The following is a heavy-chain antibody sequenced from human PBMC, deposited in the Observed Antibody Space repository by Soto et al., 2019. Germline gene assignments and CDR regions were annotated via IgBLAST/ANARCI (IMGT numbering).Heavy chain of an antibody. CDR1: GFTFSAYE. CDR2: ISSSGNTI. J-gene: IGHJ4*02. D-gene: IGHD3-3*02. V-gene: IGHV3-48*03. Sequence: LRLSCAAPGFTFSAYEMNWVRQAPGKGLEWVSYISSSGNTIYYADSVKGRFTISRDNAKNSLFLQMNSLRVEDTAFYYCARSPFLECNWAQGTLVTVSS. CDR3: ARSPFLECN.